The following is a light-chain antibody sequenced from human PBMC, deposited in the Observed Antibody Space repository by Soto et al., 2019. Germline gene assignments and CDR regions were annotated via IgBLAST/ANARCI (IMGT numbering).Light chain of an antibody. J-gene: IGKJ1*01. Sequence: EIVLTQSPGTLSLSPGERATLSCRASQSVSSSYLAWYQQKPGQAPRLLIYDASSRATGIPDRFSGSGSGTDFTLTISRLEPEDFAVYYCQQYYHWPRTFGQGTKVEIK. V-gene: IGKV3-20*01. CDR3: QQYYHWPRT. CDR1: QSVSSSY. CDR2: DAS.